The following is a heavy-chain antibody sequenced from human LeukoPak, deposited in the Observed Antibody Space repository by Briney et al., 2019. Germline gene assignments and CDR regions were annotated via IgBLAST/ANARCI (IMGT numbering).Heavy chain of an antibody. Sequence: GGSLRLSCAVSGFTFSSYGMHWVRQAPGKGLEWVAVISYDGSNKYYANSVKGRFTISRDNSKNTLYLQMNSLRAEDTAVYYCAKDLNYDFWSGYYPDYWGQGTTVTVSS. CDR2: ISYDGSNK. D-gene: IGHD3-3*01. CDR1: GFTFSSYG. V-gene: IGHV3-30*18. CDR3: AKDLNYDFWSGYYPDY. J-gene: IGHJ4*03.